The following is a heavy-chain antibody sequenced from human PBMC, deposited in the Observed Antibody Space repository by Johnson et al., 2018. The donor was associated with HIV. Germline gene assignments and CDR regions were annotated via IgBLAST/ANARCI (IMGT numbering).Heavy chain of an antibody. CDR1: GFTFSIYA. D-gene: IGHD1-26*01. V-gene: IGHV3-30*04. CDR3: AKDYSGGDGAFDI. J-gene: IGHJ3*02. CDR2: ISYDGSNK. Sequence: QVQLMESGGGVVQPGRSLRLSCAASGFTFSIYAMHWVRQAPGKGLEWVAVISYDGSNKYYADSVKGRFTISRDNSKNTLYLQINSLRAEDTAVYYCAKDYSGGDGAFDIWGQGTMVTVSS.